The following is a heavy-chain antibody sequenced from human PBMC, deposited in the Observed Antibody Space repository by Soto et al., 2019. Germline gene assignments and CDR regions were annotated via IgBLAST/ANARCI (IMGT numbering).Heavy chain of an antibody. CDR3: SRSSGSYCMDV. Sequence: EVQLVESGGGLVQPGGSLKVSCAASGFTFSDSTIHWDRQASGKGLEWVGRIRSEVYSYATVCAASVKDRFTISRDDSKNTAYLQMTSLKIEDTAVYYCSRSSGSYCMDVWGQGTTVTVSS. V-gene: IGHV3-73*02. CDR2: IRSEVYSYAT. J-gene: IGHJ6*02. CDR1: GFTFSDST. D-gene: IGHD3-10*01.